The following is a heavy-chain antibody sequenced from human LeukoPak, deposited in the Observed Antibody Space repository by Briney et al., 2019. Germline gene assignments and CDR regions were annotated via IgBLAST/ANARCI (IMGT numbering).Heavy chain of an antibody. V-gene: IGHV3-15*01. CDR1: GVTFSNAW. CDR3: TTEGLAAAVTMFRGPPWYYGMDV. Sequence: GGALRLSCAASGVTFSNAWTSWVRQAPGKGLEWVGRIKSKTDGGTTDYAAPVKGRFTISRDDSKNTLYLQMNSLKTEDTAVYYCTTEGLAAAVTMFRGPPWYYGMDVWGQGTTVTVSS. D-gene: IGHD4-17*01. J-gene: IGHJ6*02. CDR2: IKSKTDGGTT.